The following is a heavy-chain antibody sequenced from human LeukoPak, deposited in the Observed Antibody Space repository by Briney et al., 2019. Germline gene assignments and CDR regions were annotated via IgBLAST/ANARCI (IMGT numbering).Heavy chain of an antibody. CDR1: GFTFDCCG. CDR2: IRNVGKDK. J-gene: IGHJ4*02. V-gene: IGHV3-30*02. D-gene: IGHD2-21*01. CDR3: TKVLWGLTLLSSDY. Sequence: PGGSLTLSCAASGFTFDCCGMHWVRQAPGKGLEGVAFIRNVGKDKYYADSVKGRFTISRDNSKNTLFLQMNSLRAEDTALYYCTKVLWGLTLLSSDYWGQGTLVTVSS.